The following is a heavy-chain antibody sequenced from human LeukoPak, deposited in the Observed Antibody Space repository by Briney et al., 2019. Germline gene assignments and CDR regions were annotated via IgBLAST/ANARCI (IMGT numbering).Heavy chain of an antibody. CDR3: ARVVEGGTKPYYYYYYMDV. V-gene: IGHV1-18*01. CDR1: GYTFSSYA. J-gene: IGHJ6*03. CDR2: ISVYSGNA. D-gene: IGHD1-1*01. Sequence: ASVKVSCKASGYTFSSYAMTWVRQAPGQGLEWMGWISVYSGNANYAQKFQGRVTMTRDTSISTAYMELRRLRDDDTAVYYCARVVEGGTKPYYYYYYMDVWGIGTTVTVSS.